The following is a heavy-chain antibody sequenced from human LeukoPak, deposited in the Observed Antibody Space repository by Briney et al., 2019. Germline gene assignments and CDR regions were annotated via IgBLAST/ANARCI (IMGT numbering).Heavy chain of an antibody. CDR3: ARDPAYGSGSFYYYYYMDV. D-gene: IGHD3-10*01. J-gene: IGHJ6*03. CDR1: GFTFSSYW. V-gene: IGHV3-7*01. CDR2: IKLDGSEK. Sequence: GGSLRLSCAASGFTFSSYWMSWVRQAPGKGLEWVANIKLDGSEKYYVDSVKGRFTISRDNAKKSLYLQMNSLRAEDTAVYYCARDPAYGSGSFYYYYYMDVWGKGTTVTISS.